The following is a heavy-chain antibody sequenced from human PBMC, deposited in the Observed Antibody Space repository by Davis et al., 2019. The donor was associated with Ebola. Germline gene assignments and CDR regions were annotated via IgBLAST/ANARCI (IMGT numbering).Heavy chain of an antibody. CDR1: GFTFSNYW. J-gene: IGHJ4*02. D-gene: IGHD2/OR15-2a*01. CDR2: INSNGIRT. V-gene: IGHV3-74*01. Sequence: GESLKISCAASGFTFSNYWMHWVRQAPGKGLVWVSGINSNGIRTNYADSVKGRFTISRDNAKNSLYLQMNSLRADDTAVYYCTRGRHSEPTYDDYWGQGTLVTVSS. CDR3: TRGRHSEPTYDDY.